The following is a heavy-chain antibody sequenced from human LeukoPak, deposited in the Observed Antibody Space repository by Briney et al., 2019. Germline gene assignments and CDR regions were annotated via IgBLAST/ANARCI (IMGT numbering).Heavy chain of an antibody. CDR2: INHSGST. J-gene: IGHJ5*02. CDR3: ARGTTYYYDSSGYYHGWFDP. V-gene: IGHV4-34*01. Sequence: SETLSLTCAVYGGSFSGYYWSWIRQPPGKGLEWIGEINHSGSTNYNPSLKSRVTISVDTSKNQFSLKLSSVTAADTAVYYCARGTTYYYDSSGYYHGWFDPWGQGTLVTVSS. CDR1: GGSFSGYY. D-gene: IGHD3-22*01.